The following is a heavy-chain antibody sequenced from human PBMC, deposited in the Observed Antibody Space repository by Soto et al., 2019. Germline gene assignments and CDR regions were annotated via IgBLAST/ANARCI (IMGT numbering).Heavy chain of an antibody. V-gene: IGHV5-51*01. J-gene: IGHJ6*02. CDR2: IYPGDSDT. CDR1: GYTFTNYW. CDR3: AASIFYYGMDV. Sequence: GESLKISCKGSGYTFTNYWIGWVRQMPGKGLEWMGIIYPGDSDTKYNPSFQGQVTISADKSITTTYLQWSSLKASDPAIYYCAASIFYYGMDVCVQGSTVTVSS.